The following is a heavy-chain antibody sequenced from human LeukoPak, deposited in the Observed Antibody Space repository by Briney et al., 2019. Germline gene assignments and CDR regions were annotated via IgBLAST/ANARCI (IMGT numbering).Heavy chain of an antibody. D-gene: IGHD1-26*01. CDR2: INHSGST. J-gene: IGHJ4*02. Sequence: SETLSLTCAVYGGSFSGYYWTWIRQPPGKGLDWIGEINHSGSTTYNPSLKSRVTISVDTSKNQFSLKLSSVTAADTAVYYCARVPVGATTGGIYYWGQGTLVTVSS. V-gene: IGHV4-34*01. CDR3: ARVPVGATTGGIYY. CDR1: GGSFSGYY.